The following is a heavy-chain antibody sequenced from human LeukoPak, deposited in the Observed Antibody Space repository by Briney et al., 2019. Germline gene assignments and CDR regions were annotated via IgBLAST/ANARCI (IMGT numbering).Heavy chain of an antibody. D-gene: IGHD2-8*01. V-gene: IGHV1-8*03. CDR3: ARGYSMEVMVYAKGSGSSINFDY. Sequence: GASVKVSCKASGYTFTSYDINWVRQATGQGLEWMGWMNPNSGNTGYAQKFQGRVTITRNTSISTAYMELSSLRSEDTAVYYCARGYSMEVMVYAKGSGSSINFDYWGQGTLVTVSS. CDR1: GYTFTSYD. J-gene: IGHJ4*01. CDR2: MNPNSGNT.